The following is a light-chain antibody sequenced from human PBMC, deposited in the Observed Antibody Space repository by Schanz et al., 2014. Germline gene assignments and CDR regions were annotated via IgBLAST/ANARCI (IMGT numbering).Light chain of an antibody. Sequence: EIVLTQSPATLSLSPGERATLSCRASQSVSRYLAWYQQKPGQAPRLLIYGASTRATGIPARFSGSGSGTDFTLTISRLEPEDFAVYYCQQYGSSPRTFGQGTKVEIK. J-gene: IGKJ1*01. V-gene: IGKV3-20*01. CDR3: QQYGSSPRT. CDR2: GAS. CDR1: QSVSRY.